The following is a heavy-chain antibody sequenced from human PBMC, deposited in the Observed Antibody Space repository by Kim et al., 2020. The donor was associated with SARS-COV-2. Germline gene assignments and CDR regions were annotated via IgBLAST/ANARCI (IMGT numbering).Heavy chain of an antibody. CDR2: IIPLIGTA. D-gene: IGHD2-2*01. J-gene: IGHJ6*02. CDR3: ARGGHELNYQNGVDV. V-gene: IGHV1-69*13. Sequence: SVKVSCKVSGGSFRTYVMSWVRQAPGQGLEWMGGIIPLIGTASFAQKFQGRVTITADESTTTTYMELSGLRSEDTAVYYCARGGHELNYQNGVDVWGQGTTVTVSS. CDR1: GGSFRTYV.